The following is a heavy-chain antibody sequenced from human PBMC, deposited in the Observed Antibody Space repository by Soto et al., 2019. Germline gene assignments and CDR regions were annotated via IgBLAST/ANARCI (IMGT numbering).Heavy chain of an antibody. J-gene: IGHJ5*02. V-gene: IGHV3-11*01. CDR3: ATLKMIRGVLGFDP. CDR2: ISAGGDTI. CDR1: GFTFSDYY. D-gene: IGHD3-10*01. Sequence: PGGSLRLSCAASGFTFSDYYMTWIRQAPGKGLEWVSYISAGGDTIYYADSVKGRFTISRDNAKNSLYLQMNSLRAEDTAVYYCATLKMIRGVLGFDPWGQGTLVTVSS.